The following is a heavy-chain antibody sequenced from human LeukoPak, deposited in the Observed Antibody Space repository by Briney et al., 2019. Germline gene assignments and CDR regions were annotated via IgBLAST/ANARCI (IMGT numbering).Heavy chain of an antibody. J-gene: IGHJ4*02. Sequence: SETLSLTCTVSGGSISSYYWSWIRQPPGKGLEWIGNIYNSGSTNYNPSLKSRVTISVDTSKNQFSLKLSSVTAADTAVYYCARDPSANYFDYWGQGTLVTVSS. CDR2: IYNSGST. V-gene: IGHV4-59*01. D-gene: IGHD2-15*01. CDR1: GGSISSYY. CDR3: ARDPSANYFDY.